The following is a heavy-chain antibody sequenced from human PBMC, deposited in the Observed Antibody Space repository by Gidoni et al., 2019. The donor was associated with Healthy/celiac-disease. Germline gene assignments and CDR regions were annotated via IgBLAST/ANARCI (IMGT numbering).Heavy chain of an antibody. CDR1: GGSISSRSYY. V-gene: IGHV4-39*07. CDR2: ISYSGST. CDR3: ATSNRLADCGGDCYFGDFDI. Sequence: QLQLQESGPGLVQPSETLSLTCTVSGGSISSRSYYWGWIRQPPGKGLEWIGSISYSGSTYYNPSLKSRVTISVDTSKTQFSLKLSSVTAADTAVYYCATSNRLADCGGDCYFGDFDIWGQGTMVTVSS. J-gene: IGHJ3*02. D-gene: IGHD2-21*02.